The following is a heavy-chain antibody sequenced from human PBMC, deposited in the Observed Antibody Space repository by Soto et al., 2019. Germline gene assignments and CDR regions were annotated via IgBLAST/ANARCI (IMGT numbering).Heavy chain of an antibody. J-gene: IGHJ4*02. CDR3: ARLGGIVDTGIWIQ. Sequence: GESLKISCKASGYRFSTYWIGWVRQRPGKGPEWMAIIYPGDSDTRENPSFQGQVTISADKSSNTVHLQWRSLKASDTAMYYCARLGGIVDTGIWIQWGQGTPVTVSS. CDR1: GYRFSTYW. V-gene: IGHV5-51*01. D-gene: IGHD1-26*01. CDR2: IYPGDSDT.